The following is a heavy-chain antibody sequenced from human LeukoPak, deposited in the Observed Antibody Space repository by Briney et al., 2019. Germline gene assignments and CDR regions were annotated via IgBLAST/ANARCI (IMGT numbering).Heavy chain of an antibody. J-gene: IGHJ4*02. Sequence: PGGSLRLSCAASGFTFSSYAMSWVRQAPGKGLEWVSAITAGGGGTYYADSVKGRFTISRDNAKNTLYLQMNSLRADDTAVYYCAKGPSTWDCWGQGTLVTVSS. CDR3: AKGPSTWDC. CDR2: ITAGGGGT. CDR1: GFTFSSYA. V-gene: IGHV3-23*01.